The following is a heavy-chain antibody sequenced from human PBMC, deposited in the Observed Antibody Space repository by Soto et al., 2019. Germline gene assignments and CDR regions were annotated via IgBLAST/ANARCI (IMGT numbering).Heavy chain of an antibody. Sequence: LSLTCTVSGGSISSGGYYWSWIRQHPGKGLEWIGYIYYSGSTYYNPSLKSRVTISLNTSKDQFSLKLSSVTAADTAVYYCARGQDYYGSGSYYNWFDPWGQGTLVTVSS. V-gene: IGHV4-31*03. J-gene: IGHJ5*02. CDR3: ARGQDYYGSGSYYNWFDP. CDR2: IYYSGST. CDR1: GGSISSGGYY. D-gene: IGHD3-10*01.